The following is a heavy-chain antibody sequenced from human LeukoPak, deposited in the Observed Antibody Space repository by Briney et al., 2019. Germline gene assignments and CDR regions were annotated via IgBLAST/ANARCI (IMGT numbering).Heavy chain of an antibody. J-gene: IGHJ6*02. CDR1: GFTFRSHW. Sequence: GGSLRLYCAASGFTFRSHWMHWVREAPGEGLVWVSRINPDGSLTDYAGSVTGRFTISRDNAKNTMYLEMNSLRAEDTAVNCGRGTLSYAGMDVWGQGTTVIVSS. V-gene: IGHV3-74*01. D-gene: IGHD1-7*01. CDR3: RGTLSYAGMDV. CDR2: INPDGSLT.